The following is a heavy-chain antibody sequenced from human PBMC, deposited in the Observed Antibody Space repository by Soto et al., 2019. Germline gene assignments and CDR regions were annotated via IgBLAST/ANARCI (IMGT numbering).Heavy chain of an antibody. Sequence: GGSLRLSCAASGFTFSSYAMSWVRQAPGKGLEWVSAISGSGGSTYYADSVKGRFTISRDNSKNTLYLQMNSLRAEDTAVYYCAKDPEPQQWLAPPTWYYGMDVWGQGTTVTVSS. CDR1: GFTFSSYA. CDR3: AKDPEPQQWLAPPTWYYGMDV. CDR2: ISGSGGST. D-gene: IGHD6-19*01. J-gene: IGHJ6*02. V-gene: IGHV3-23*01.